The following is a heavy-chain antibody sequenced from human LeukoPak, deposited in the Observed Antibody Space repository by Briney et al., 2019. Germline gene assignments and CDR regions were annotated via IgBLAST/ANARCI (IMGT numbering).Heavy chain of an antibody. CDR3: ARRVYCSSTSCYTLIDY. V-gene: IGHV3-7*01. CDR2: QDGSEK. J-gene: IGHJ4*02. Sequence: QDGSEKYYVDSLKGRFTIARDNAKNSLYLQMNSLRVEDTAVYYCARRVYCSSTSCYTLIDYWGQGTLVTVSS. D-gene: IGHD2-2*02.